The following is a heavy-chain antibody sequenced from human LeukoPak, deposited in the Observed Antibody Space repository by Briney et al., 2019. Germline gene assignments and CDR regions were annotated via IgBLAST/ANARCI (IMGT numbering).Heavy chain of an antibody. CDR2: INPSGGST. V-gene: IGHV1-46*01. Sequence: ASVKVSCKASGYTFTTYYIHWVRQAPGQGLEWMGIINPSGGSTSYAQKFQGRLTMTRDMSTSTVYMELSSLRSEDTAMYYCARDIDAFWGQGTLVTVSS. D-gene: IGHD2-15*01. J-gene: IGHJ4*02. CDR1: GYTFTTYY. CDR3: ARDIDAF.